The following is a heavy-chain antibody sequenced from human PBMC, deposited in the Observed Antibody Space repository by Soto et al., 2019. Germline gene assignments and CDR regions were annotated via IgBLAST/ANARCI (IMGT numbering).Heavy chain of an antibody. V-gene: IGHV1-18*01. D-gene: IGHD3-22*01. CDR1: GYTFTSYG. Sequence: ASVKVSCKASGYTFTSYGTSWVRQAPGQGLEWMGWISAYNGNTNYAQKLQGRVTMTTDTSTSTAYMELRSLRSDDTAVYYCATDRYYDSSGHDAFDIWGQGTMVTVSS. CDR2: ISAYNGNT. J-gene: IGHJ3*02. CDR3: ATDRYYDSSGHDAFDI.